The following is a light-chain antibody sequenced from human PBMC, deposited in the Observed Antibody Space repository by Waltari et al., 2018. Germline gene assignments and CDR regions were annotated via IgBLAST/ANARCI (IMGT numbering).Light chain of an antibody. CDR3: QQYNSYSPYT. CDR2: EAS. Sequence: DIQMTQSPSTLSAFVGDRVTITCRASQSINIWLAWYQQKSGKAPKLLIYEASILESGVPSRFSGSGSGTEFTLTISSLQAEDFATYYCQQYNSYSPYTFGQGTKLEMK. V-gene: IGKV1-5*03. J-gene: IGKJ2*01. CDR1: QSINIW.